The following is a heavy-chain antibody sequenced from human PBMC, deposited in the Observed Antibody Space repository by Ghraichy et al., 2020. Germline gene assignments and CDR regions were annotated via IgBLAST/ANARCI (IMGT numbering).Heavy chain of an antibody. J-gene: IGHJ6*03. V-gene: IGHV4-4*07. CDR3: ARDGSGTNYYYYMDV. Sequence: SCTVSGGSISSYYWSWIRQPAGKGLEWIGRIYTSGSTNYNPSLKSRVTMSVDTSKNQFSLKLSSVTAADTAVYYCARDGSGTNYYYYMDVWGKGTTVTVSS. CDR1: GGSISSYY. D-gene: IGHD3-10*01. CDR2: IYTSGST.